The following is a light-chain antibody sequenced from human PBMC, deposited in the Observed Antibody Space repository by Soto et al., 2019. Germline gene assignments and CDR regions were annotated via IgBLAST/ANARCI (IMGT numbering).Light chain of an antibody. CDR3: QQRSSWPFT. J-gene: IGKJ3*01. CDR2: ATS. Sequence: EIVLTQSPGTLSFSPVEGATLSCMASQSIGNYLAWYQQKPGQAPRLLIYATSNRATGIPARFSGSGSGTDFTLTISSLEPEDFAVYYCQQRSSWPFTFGPGTKGDIK. V-gene: IGKV3-11*01. CDR1: QSIGNY.